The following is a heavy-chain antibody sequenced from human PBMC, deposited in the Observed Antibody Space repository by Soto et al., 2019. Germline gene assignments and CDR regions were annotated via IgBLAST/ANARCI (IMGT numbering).Heavy chain of an antibody. J-gene: IGHJ4*02. Sequence: PSETLSLTCTVSGVSITSYFWSWIRQTPGRGLDWIGSISFSGATYSNPSLKGRAALSVDTSQNHLSLTLNSVTSADTAVYFCARDRRDGYKRYFDFWGQGTQVTVSS. CDR2: ISFSGAT. D-gene: IGHD5-12*01. CDR1: GVSITSYF. CDR3: ARDRRDGYKRYFDF. V-gene: IGHV4-59*01.